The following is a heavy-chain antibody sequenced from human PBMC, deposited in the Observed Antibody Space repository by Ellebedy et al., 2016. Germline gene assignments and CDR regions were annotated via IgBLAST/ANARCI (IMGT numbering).Heavy chain of an antibody. J-gene: IGHJ4*02. CDR1: GFTFRSYA. CDR2: ISHDGNNQ. D-gene: IGHD5-12*01. Sequence: GESLKISXAASGFTFRSYAMHWLRQAPAKGLEWLAVISHDGNNQYYEDSVKGRFTISKDNSKNTLYLQMNSLRAEDTAVYYCARGRGYNGLLYYFDQWGQGTRVTVSS. CDR3: ARGRGYNGLLYYFDQ. V-gene: IGHV3-30-3*01.